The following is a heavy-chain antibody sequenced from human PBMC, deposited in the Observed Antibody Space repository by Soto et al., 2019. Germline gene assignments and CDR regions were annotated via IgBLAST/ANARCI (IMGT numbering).Heavy chain of an antibody. J-gene: IGHJ6*02. V-gene: IGHV4-59*01. D-gene: IGHD3-10*01. CDR2: IYYSGST. Sequence: PSETLSLTCTVSGGSISSYYWSWIRQPPGKGLEWIGYIYYSGSTNYNPSLKSRATISVDTSKNQFSLKLSSVTAADTAVYYCERLGGGEGTYGPTLMDVWGQGTTVTVSS. CDR1: GGSISSYY. CDR3: ERLGGGEGTYGPTLMDV.